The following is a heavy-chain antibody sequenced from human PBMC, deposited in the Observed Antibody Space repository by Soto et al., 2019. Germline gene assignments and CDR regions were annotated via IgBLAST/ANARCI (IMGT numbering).Heavy chain of an antibody. D-gene: IGHD2-2*01. J-gene: IGHJ5*02. CDR1: GFTFSTFW. CDR3: ARDDLTMPSGA. Sequence: PGGSLRLSCAASGFTFSTFWMHWFRQGPGKGLVWVSRINNDGSNTIYAGSVKGRFTISRDNAKNTLYLQMNSLSAGDTAVYYCARDDLTMPSGAWGQGTLVTVSS. V-gene: IGHV3-74*01. CDR2: INNDGSNT.